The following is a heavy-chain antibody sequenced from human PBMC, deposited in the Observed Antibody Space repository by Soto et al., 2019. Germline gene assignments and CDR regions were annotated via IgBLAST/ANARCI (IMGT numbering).Heavy chain of an antibody. D-gene: IGHD3-16*01. CDR2: ISAYNGNT. J-gene: IGHJ5*02. V-gene: IGHV1-18*04. CDR1: GYTFTSYG. Sequence: ASVKVSCKASGYTFTSYGISWVRQAPGQGLEWMGWISAYNGNTNYAQKLQGRVTMTTDTSTSTAYMELRSLRSDSTALYYCARVGPHRGLILYHNWFDPCHKGPLVTVSS. CDR3: ARVGPHRGLILYHNWFDP.